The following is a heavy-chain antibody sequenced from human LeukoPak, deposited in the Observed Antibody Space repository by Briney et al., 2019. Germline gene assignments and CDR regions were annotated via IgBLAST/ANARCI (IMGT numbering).Heavy chain of an antibody. Sequence: GGSLRLSCAASGFTFSSYAISWVRQAPGKGLEWVSAISGSGGSTYYADSVKGRFTISRDNSRNTLYLQMNSLRAEDTAIYYCARDGSRGNLVTAPDYWGQGTLVTVSS. CDR2: ISGSGGST. J-gene: IGHJ4*02. D-gene: IGHD2-21*02. CDR3: ARDGSRGNLVTAPDY. V-gene: IGHV3-23*01. CDR1: GFTFSSYA.